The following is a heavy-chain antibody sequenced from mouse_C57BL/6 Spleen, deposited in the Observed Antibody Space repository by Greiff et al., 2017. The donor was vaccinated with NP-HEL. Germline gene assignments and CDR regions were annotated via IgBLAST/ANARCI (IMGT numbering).Heavy chain of an antibody. V-gene: IGHV1-53*01. Sequence: QVQLQQPGTELVKPGASVKLSCKASGYTFTSYWMHWVKQRPGQGLEWIGNINPSNGGTNYNEKFKCKATLTVDKASSTAYMQLSSLTSEDSAVYYGARGDYSGQFAYWGQGTLVTVSA. D-gene: IGHD1-1*01. CDR1: GYTFTSYW. CDR2: INPSNGGT. CDR3: ARGDYSGQFAY. J-gene: IGHJ3*01.